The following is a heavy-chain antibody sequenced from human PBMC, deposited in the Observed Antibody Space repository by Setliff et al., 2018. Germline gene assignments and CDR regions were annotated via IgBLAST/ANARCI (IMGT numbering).Heavy chain of an antibody. J-gene: IGHJ6*04. CDR3: ARDGLGAFSLRSMDV. D-gene: IGHD3-3*02. CDR2: IDYSGST. V-gene: IGHV4-59*01. Sequence: SETLSLTSTVSGGSISSYYWSWIRQPPGKGLEWIGYIDYSGSTNYNPSLKSRVTISLDTSKNQFSLQLSSVTAADTAVYYCARDGLGAFSLRSMDVWGKGTTVTVSS. CDR1: GGSISSYY.